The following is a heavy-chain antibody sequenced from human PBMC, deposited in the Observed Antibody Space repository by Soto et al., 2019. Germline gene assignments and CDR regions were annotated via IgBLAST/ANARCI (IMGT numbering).Heavy chain of an antibody. J-gene: IGHJ4*02. CDR1: GFTVSSNY. CDR3: AKDVTPFWSGRHY. Sequence: EVQLVESGGGLVQPGGSLRLSCAASGFTVSSNYMSWVRQAPGKGLEWVSVIYSGGSTYYADSVKGRFTISRDNSKNTLYLQMNSLRAEDTAVYYCAKDVTPFWSGRHYWGQGTLVTVSS. CDR2: IYSGGST. V-gene: IGHV3-53*01. D-gene: IGHD3-3*01.